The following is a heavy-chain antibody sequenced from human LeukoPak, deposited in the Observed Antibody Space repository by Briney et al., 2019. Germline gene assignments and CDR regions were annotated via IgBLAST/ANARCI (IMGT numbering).Heavy chain of an antibody. CDR1: GFIFSDYS. J-gene: IGHJ4*02. V-gene: IGHV3-48*02. CDR2: IRSSSSTI. D-gene: IGHD3-10*01. Sequence: SGGSLRLSCTASGFIFSDYSLNWVRQAPGKGLEWVSYIRSSSSTIHYADSVKGRFTISRDNAKNSLYLQMNSLRDEDTAVYYCARGLLGRGGGSFGYWGQGTLVTVSS. CDR3: ARGLLGRGGGSFGY.